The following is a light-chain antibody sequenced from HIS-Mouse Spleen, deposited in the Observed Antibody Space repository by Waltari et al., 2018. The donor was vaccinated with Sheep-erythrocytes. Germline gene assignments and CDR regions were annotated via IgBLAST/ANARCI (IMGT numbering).Light chain of an antibody. Sequence: QSALPQPRSVSGSPGQSVTISCTGTSSDVGGYYYVPWYQQPPGKAPNPMIYDVSKRPSGVPDRFSGYKSGNTASLTISGLQAEDEADYYCCSYAGSYNHVFATGTKVTVL. CDR1: SSDVGGYYY. J-gene: IGLJ1*01. CDR3: CSYAGSYNHV. CDR2: DVS. V-gene: IGLV2-11*01.